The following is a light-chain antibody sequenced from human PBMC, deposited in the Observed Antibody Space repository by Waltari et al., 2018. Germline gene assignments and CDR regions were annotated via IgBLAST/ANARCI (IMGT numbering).Light chain of an antibody. CDR1: QSISTW. CDR3: QQYNTYRVD. CDR2: KSS. V-gene: IGKV1-5*03. J-gene: IGKJ4*01. Sequence: DIQMTQSPSTLSASVGDRVTITCRASQSISTWLAWYQQKPGKAPKLLIYKSSSLVSGVSSRFSGSGSGTEFTLTINSLQPDDFAIYYCQQYNTYRVDFGGGTKVEI.